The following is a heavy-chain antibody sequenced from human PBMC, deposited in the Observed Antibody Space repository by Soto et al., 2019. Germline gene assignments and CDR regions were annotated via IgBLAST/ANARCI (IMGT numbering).Heavy chain of an antibody. Sequence: EVQLLESGGGLVQPGGSLSLSCAASGFTFSSYAMSWVRQAPGKGLEWVSAISGSGGSTYYADSVKGRFTISRDNSKNTRYLQMNSLRAEDTAVYYCAINVGRNWFDPWGQGTLVTVSS. CDR1: GFTFSSYA. CDR3: AINVGRNWFDP. V-gene: IGHV3-23*01. CDR2: ISGSGGST. J-gene: IGHJ5*02.